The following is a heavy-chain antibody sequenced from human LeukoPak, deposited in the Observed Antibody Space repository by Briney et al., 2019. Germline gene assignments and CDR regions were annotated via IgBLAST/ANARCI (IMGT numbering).Heavy chain of an antibody. D-gene: IGHD6-13*01. CDR2: INPSGGST. J-gene: IGHJ3*02. V-gene: IGHV1-46*01. Sequence: ASVKVSCKTSGYTFTSYYIHWVRQAPGQGLEWMGVINPSGGSTSYAQKFQGRVTMTRDTSTSTVYMELSSLRSEDTAVYYCARVFTQQLVHAFDIWGQGTMVTVSS. CDR1: GYTFTSYY. CDR3: ARVFTQQLVHAFDI.